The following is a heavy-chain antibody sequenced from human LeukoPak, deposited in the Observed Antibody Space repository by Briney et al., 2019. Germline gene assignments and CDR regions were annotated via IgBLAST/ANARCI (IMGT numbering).Heavy chain of an antibody. J-gene: IGHJ5*02. Sequence: SETLSLTCTVSSSSISTYYWSWIRQPPGKGQEWIGYINYSGSTDYNPSLKSRVTISVDTSKNQFSLKLTSVTAADTAVYYCARDGAVAGGGRWFDPWGQGTLVTVSS. D-gene: IGHD6-19*01. V-gene: IGHV4-59*01. CDR2: INYSGST. CDR1: SSSISTYY. CDR3: ARDGAVAGGGRWFDP.